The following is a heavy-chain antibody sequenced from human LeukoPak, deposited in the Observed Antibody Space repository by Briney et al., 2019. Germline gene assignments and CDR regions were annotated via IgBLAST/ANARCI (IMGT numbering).Heavy chain of an antibody. Sequence: PSETLSLTCTVSGGSISSYYWSWIRQPPGKGLEWIGYIYYSGSTNYNPSLKSRVTISVDTSKNQFSLKLSSVTAADTAVYYCARLTAHDLAAFDIWGQGTMVTVSS. CDR2: IYYSGST. J-gene: IGHJ3*02. CDR1: GGSISSYY. D-gene: IGHD2-21*02. V-gene: IGHV4-59*08. CDR3: ARLTAHDLAAFDI.